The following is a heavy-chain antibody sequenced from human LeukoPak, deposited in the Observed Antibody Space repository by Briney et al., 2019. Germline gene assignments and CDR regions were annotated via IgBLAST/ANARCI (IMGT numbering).Heavy chain of an antibody. CDR1: GGTLSSYA. V-gene: IGHV1-69*05. D-gene: IGHD2-2*01. CDR3: ARGGPCSSTSCANYYYYMDV. CDR2: IIPIFGTA. J-gene: IGHJ6*03. Sequence: SVKVSCRASGGTLSSYAISWVRQAPGQGLEWMGGIIPIFGTANYAQKFQGRVTITTDESTSTAYMELSSLRSEDTAVYYCARGGPCSSTSCANYYYYMDVWGKGTTVTVSS.